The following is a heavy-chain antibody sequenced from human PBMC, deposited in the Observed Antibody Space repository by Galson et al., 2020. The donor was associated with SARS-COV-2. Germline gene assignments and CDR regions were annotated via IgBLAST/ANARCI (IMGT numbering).Heavy chain of an antibody. Sequence: GGSLRLSCAASGFTFSSFGMLWVRQAPGKGLEWVAITSHDDNNKYYSDSVKGRFTISSDNSKNTLYLQVNSLRAEDTAVYYCAREVWGSFDYWGQGTLVTVSS. J-gene: IGHJ4*02. CDR1: GFTFSSFG. D-gene: IGHD3-16*01. V-gene: IGHV3-30*03. CDR2: TSHDDNNK. CDR3: AREVWGSFDY.